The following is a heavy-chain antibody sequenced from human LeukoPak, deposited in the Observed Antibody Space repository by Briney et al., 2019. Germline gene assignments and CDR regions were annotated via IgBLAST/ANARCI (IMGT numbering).Heavy chain of an antibody. V-gene: IGHV1-18*01. J-gene: IGHJ2*01. D-gene: IGHD4-17*01. Sequence: ASVKVSCKASGYTFTSYGISWVRQAPGQGLEWMGWISAYNGNTNYAQKLQGRITMTTDTSTSTAYMELRSLRSDDTAVYYCARVELDDYGDYYWYFDLWGRGTLVTVSS. CDR2: ISAYNGNT. CDR3: ARVELDDYGDYYWYFDL. CDR1: GYTFTSYG.